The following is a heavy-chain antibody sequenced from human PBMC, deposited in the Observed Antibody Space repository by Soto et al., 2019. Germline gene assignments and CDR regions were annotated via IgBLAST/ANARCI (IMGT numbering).Heavy chain of an antibody. CDR2: INCDGSST. D-gene: IGHD6-13*01. Sequence: VGPLRHSCTVSEFTIISHWRHWIRKEKGKGLVWVSRINCDGSSTRYADAVKGRFTISRDNAKNTLYLQMNSLRAEDTVVYYCARDLRAAAGLGFWGQRVLGSVSS. V-gene: IGHV3-74*01. CDR3: ARDLRAAAGLGF. J-gene: IGHJ4*02. CDR1: EFTIISHW.